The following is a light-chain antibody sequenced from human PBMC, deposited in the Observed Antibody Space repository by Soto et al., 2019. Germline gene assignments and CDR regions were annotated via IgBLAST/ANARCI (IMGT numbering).Light chain of an antibody. CDR3: AAWDDSLNGVV. CDR2: SDN. J-gene: IGLJ2*01. V-gene: IGLV1-44*01. CDR1: SSNIGGNT. Sequence: QPVLTQPPSASETPGQRVTISCSGSSSNIGGNTVNWYQQLPGTAPKLLIYSDNQRPSGVPDRFSGSKSGTSASLAIGGLQSEDEADYYCAAWDDSLNGVVFGGGTKLTVL.